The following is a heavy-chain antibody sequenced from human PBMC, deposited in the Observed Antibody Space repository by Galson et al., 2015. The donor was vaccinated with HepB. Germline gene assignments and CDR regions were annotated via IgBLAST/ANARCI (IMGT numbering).Heavy chain of an antibody. D-gene: IGHD3-10*01. CDR1: GYNFTNYW. Sequence: QSGAEVKKPGESLMISCTGSGYNFTNYWISWVRQMPGKGLECMGKLDPSDSYTSYRPSFQGHVTSSADKSISTAYLLWSMLKAADSAMYYCVLMVRGDWYFLLWGRGTLVTVSS. J-gene: IGHJ2*01. CDR2: LDPSDSYT. CDR3: VLMVRGDWYFLL. V-gene: IGHV5-10-1*01.